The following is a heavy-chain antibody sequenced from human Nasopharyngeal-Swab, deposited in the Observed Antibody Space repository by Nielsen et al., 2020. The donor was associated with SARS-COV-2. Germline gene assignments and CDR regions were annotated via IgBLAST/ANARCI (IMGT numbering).Heavy chain of an antibody. D-gene: IGHD3-22*01. V-gene: IGHV3-30-3*01. J-gene: IGHJ4*02. Sequence: GESLKISCSASGFTFSSYAMHWVRQAPGKGLEWVALISYDGSNTYYADSVKGRFTISRDNSKNTLYLQMHSLGPDDAAVYYCARGGEGSGYYYWVAPHYWGQGTLVTVSS. CDR2: ISYDGSNT. CDR1: GFTFSSYA. CDR3: ARGGEGSGYYYWVAPHY.